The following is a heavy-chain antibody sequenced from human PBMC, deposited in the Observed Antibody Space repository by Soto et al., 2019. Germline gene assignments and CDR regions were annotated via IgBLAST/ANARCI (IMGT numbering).Heavy chain of an antibody. CDR1: GYTFTSYG. Sequence: QVQLVQSGAEVKKPGASVKVSCKASGYTFTSYGISWVRQAPGQGREWMGWISAYNGNTNYAQKLQGRVTMTTDTSTSTASMDLRSMRSDETAVYYCARDARYSGYDRKLKMIVAPRDDYWGLGTLVTVSS. V-gene: IGHV1-18*01. J-gene: IGHJ4*02. CDR3: ARDARYSGYDRKLKMIVAPRDDY. D-gene: IGHD5-12*01. CDR2: ISAYNGNT.